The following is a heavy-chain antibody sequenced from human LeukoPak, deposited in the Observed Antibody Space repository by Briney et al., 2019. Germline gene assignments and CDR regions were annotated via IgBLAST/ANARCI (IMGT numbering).Heavy chain of an antibody. CDR3: ARDGREYQLLWGSGWFDP. CDR2: IYYSWST. J-gene: IGHJ5*02. CDR1: GRPISSYY. Sequence: SETLSLTCGVWGRPISSYYWSWIRPPPGKGLEWMGYIYYSWSTNYNPSLKSRVAISVDTSKNQFSLKLSSVTAADTAVYYCARDGREYQLLWGSGWFDPWGQGTLVTVSS. V-gene: IGHV4-59*01. D-gene: IGHD2-2*01.